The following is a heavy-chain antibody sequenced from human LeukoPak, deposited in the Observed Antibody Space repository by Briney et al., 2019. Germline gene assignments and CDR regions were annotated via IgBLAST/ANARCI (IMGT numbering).Heavy chain of an antibody. Sequence: HGESLKISCKGSGYSFSSYWIGWVRQMPGKGLEWMGIIYPGDSDTRYSPSFQGQVTISADKSISTAYLQWSSLKASDPAMYYCARTVGAVAAARLDYWGQGTLVTVSS. V-gene: IGHV5-51*01. CDR2: IYPGDSDT. CDR3: ARTVGAVAAARLDY. J-gene: IGHJ4*02. CDR1: GYSFSSYW. D-gene: IGHD6-19*01.